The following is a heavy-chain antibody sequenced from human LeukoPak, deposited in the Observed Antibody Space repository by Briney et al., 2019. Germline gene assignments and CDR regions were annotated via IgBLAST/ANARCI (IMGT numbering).Heavy chain of an antibody. CDR2: ISAYNGNT. CDR1: GYTFTSYG. V-gene: IGHV1-18*01. D-gene: IGHD2-2*01. Sequence: ASVTVSCKASGYTFTSYGISWVRQAPGQGLEWMGWISAYNGNTNYAQTLQGRVTMTTDTSTSTAYMELRSLRSDDTAVYYCARVSSTSSLQDYWGQGTLVTVSS. CDR3: ARVSSTSSLQDY. J-gene: IGHJ4*02.